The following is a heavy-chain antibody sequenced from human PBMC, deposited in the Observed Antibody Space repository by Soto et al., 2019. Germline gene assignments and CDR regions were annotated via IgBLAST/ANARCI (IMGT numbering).Heavy chain of an antibody. CDR1: GGSISSGGYS. V-gene: IGHV4-30-2*01. D-gene: IGHD6-6*01. CDR2: IYHSGST. Sequence: PSETLSLTCAVSGGSISSGGYSWSWIRQPPGKGLEWIGYIYHSGSTYYNPSLKSRVTISVDRSKNQFSLKLSSVTAADTAVYYCARRVGEEYTTNNWFDPWGQGTLVTSPQ. CDR3: ARRVGEEYTTNNWFDP. J-gene: IGHJ5*02.